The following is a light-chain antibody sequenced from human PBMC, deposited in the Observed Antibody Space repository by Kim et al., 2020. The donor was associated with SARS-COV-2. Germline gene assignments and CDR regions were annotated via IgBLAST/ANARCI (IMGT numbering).Light chain of an antibody. J-gene: IGKJ4*01. V-gene: IGKV1-39*01. CDR2: GAS. CDR3: QQSYSAPPLT. Sequence: DIQLTQSPSSLSASVGDRVTITCRASQSISGYLNWYQQRPGKAPKLLIYGASSLQSGVPSRFSGSGSGTDFTLTISSLQPEDFATYYCQQSYSAPPLTFGGGTKVDIK. CDR1: QSISGY.